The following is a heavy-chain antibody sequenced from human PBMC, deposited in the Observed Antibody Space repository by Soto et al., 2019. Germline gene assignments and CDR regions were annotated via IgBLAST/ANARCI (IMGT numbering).Heavy chain of an antibody. Sequence: GGSLRLSCAASGFTVSSYSMNWVRQAPGKGLEWVSYISSSSSTIYYADSVKGRFTISRDNSKNTLYLQMNSLRAEDTAVYYCARARSTAAGLFDYWGLGTLVTVSS. CDR3: ARARSTAAGLFDY. V-gene: IGHV3-48*01. CDR2: ISSSSSTI. CDR1: GFTVSSYS. J-gene: IGHJ4*02. D-gene: IGHD6-13*01.